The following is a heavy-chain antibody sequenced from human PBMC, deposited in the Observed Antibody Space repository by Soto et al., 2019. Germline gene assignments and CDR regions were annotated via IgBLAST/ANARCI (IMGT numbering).Heavy chain of an antibody. Sequence: SETLSLTCAVSGYSISSSNWWNWVRQPPGKGLEWIGEAHHSGRTNYNPSLKSRVTISVDKSKNHFSLKLSSVTAADTAVYYCARSEATVLDNWGQETLVTVSS. D-gene: IGHD4-17*01. CDR3: ARSEATVLDN. J-gene: IGHJ4*02. CDR2: AHHSGRT. V-gene: IGHV4-4*02. CDR1: GYSISSSNW.